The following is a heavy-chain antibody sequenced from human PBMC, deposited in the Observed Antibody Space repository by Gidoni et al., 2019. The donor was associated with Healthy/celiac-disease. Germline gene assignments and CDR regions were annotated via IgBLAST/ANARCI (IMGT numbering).Heavy chain of an antibody. D-gene: IGHD4-17*01. Sequence: QVQLVQSGAEVKKPGASVKVSCKASGYSFTSYGISWVRQAPGQGLEWMGWISAYNGNTNYAQKLQGRVTMTTDTSTSTAYMELRSLRSDDTAVYYCARRPRNFNDYDSGVVYWGQGTLVTVSS. CDR2: ISAYNGNT. V-gene: IGHV1-18*01. CDR3: ARRPRNFNDYDSGVVY. CDR1: GYSFTSYG. J-gene: IGHJ4*02.